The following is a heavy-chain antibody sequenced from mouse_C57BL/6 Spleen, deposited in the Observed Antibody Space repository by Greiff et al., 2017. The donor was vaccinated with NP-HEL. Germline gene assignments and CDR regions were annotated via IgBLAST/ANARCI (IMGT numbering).Heavy chain of an antibody. CDR2: ISSGSSTI. CDR1: GFTFSDYG. Sequence: EVKLVESGGGLVKPGGSLKLSCAASGFTFSDYGMHWVRQAPEKGLEWVAYISSGSSTIYYADTVKGRFTISRDNAKNTLFLQMTSLRSEDTAMYYCAQDRFAYWGQGTLVTVSA. V-gene: IGHV5-17*01. J-gene: IGHJ3*01. CDR3: AQDRFAY.